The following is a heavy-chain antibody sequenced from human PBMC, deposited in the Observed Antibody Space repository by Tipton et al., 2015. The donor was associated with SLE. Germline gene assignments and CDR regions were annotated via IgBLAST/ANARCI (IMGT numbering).Heavy chain of an antibody. CDR1: GGSFSGYY. CDR3: ARHAGGYDFEDYFDY. J-gene: IGHJ4*02. Sequence: TLSLTCAVYGGSFSGYYWSWIRQPPGKGLEWIGEINHSGSTNYNPSLKSRVTISVDTSKNQFSLKLSSVTAADTAVYYCARHAGGYDFEDYFDYWGQGTLVTVSS. D-gene: IGHD5-12*01. CDR2: INHSGST. V-gene: IGHV4-34*01.